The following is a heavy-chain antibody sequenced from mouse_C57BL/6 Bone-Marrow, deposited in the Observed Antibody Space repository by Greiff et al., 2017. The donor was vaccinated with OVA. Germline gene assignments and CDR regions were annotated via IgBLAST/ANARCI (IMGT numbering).Heavy chain of an antibody. J-gene: IGHJ3*01. Sequence: EVQLQQSGPELVKPGASVKISCKASGYTFTDYYMNWVKQSHGKSLEWIGDINPNNGGTNYNQKFKGKATLTVDKSSSTAYMELRSLTSEDAAVYYCARQNWFAYWGQGTLVTVSA. CDR3: ARQNWFAY. CDR2: INPNNGGT. CDR1: GYTFTDYY. V-gene: IGHV1-26*01.